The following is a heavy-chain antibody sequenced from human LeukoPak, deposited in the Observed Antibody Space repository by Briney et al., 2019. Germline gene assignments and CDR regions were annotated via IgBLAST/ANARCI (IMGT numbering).Heavy chain of an antibody. CDR3: AVAVVGGHGY. Sequence: GGSLRLSCAASGVTFTSYSMNWVRQAPGKGLEWVSSISSSSSYIYYADSVKGRFTFSRDNAKNSLYLQMNSLRAEDTAVYYCAVAVVGGHGYWGQGTLVTVSS. V-gene: IGHV3-21*01. CDR2: ISSSSSYI. CDR1: GVTFTSYS. J-gene: IGHJ4*02. D-gene: IGHD6-19*01.